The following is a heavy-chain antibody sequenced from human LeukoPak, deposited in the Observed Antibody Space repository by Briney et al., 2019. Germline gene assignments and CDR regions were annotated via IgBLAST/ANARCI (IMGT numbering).Heavy chain of an antibody. CDR3: AGGLTLSWYQDNYYFDY. D-gene: IGHD6-13*01. Sequence: SETLSLTCAVYGGSFSGYYWSWIRQPPGKGLEWIGEINHSGSTNYNPSLKSRVTISVDTSKNQFSLKLSSVTAADTAVYYCAGGLTLSWYQDNYYFDYWGQGTLVTVSS. CDR1: GGSFSGYY. V-gene: IGHV4-34*01. J-gene: IGHJ4*02. CDR2: INHSGST.